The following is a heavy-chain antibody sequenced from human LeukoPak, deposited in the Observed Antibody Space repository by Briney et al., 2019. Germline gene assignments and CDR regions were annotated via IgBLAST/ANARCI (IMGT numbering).Heavy chain of an antibody. CDR1: GGSISSSSYY. D-gene: IGHD2-21*01. Sequence: SETLSLTCTVSGGSISSSSYYWGWIRQPPGKGLEWTASIYYSGSTHYNPALKSRVYISVDTSKSQFSLKLSSVTAADTAVYYCARQIGRGLWAFDYWGQGTPVTVSS. CDR2: IYYSGST. J-gene: IGHJ4*02. CDR3: ARQIGRGLWAFDY. V-gene: IGHV4-39*01.